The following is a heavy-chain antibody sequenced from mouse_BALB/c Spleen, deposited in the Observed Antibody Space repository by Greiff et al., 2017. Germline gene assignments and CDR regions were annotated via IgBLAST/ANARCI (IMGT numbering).Heavy chain of an antibody. CDR3: ARTGYGNYNFFDY. Sequence: EVQRVESGGGLVQPGGSRKLSCAASGFTFSSFGMHWVRQAPEKGLEWVAYISSGSSTIYYADTVKGRFTISRDNPKNTLFLQMTSLRSEDTAMYYCARTGYGNYNFFDYWGQGTTLTVSS. V-gene: IGHV5-17*02. D-gene: IGHD2-10*02. CDR1: GFTFSSFG. CDR2: ISSGSSTI. J-gene: IGHJ2*01.